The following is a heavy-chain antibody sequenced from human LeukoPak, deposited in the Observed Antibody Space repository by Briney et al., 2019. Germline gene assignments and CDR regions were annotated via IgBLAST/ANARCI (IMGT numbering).Heavy chain of an antibody. CDR2: ISYDGSNK. D-gene: IGHD5-18*01. V-gene: IGHV3-30-3*01. CDR3: ASISGYSYGYYYYYGMDV. CDR1: GFTFSSYA. Sequence: PGRSLRLSCAASGFTFSSYAMHWVRQAPGKGLEWVAVISYDGSNKYYADSVKGQFTISRDNSKNTLYLQMNSLRAEDTAVYYCASISGYSYGYYYYYGMDVWGQGTTVTVSS. J-gene: IGHJ6*02.